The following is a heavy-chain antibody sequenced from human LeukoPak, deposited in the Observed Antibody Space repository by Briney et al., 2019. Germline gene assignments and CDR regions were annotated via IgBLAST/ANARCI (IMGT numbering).Heavy chain of an antibody. J-gene: IGHJ6*02. D-gene: IGHD2-8*01. CDR2: IIPIFGTA. CDR1: GGTFSSYA. CDR3: ARASPLMVAYYYYGMDV. V-gene: IGHV1-69*01. Sequence: ASVKVSCKASGGTFSSYAISWVRQAPGQGLEWMGGIIPIFGTANYAQKFQGRVTITADESTSTAYMELSSLRSEDTAVYYSARASPLMVAYYYYGMDVWGQGTTVTVSS.